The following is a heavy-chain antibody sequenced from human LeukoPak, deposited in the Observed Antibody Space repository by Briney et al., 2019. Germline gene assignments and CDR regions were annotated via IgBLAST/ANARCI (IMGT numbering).Heavy chain of an antibody. Sequence: ASVKVSCKASGYTFTGYYMHWVRQAPGQGLEWMGWINPNSGGTNYAQKFQGRVTMTRDTSSSTAYMELSRLRSDDTAVYYCARVRTLYSVIDYWGQGTLVTVSS. D-gene: IGHD5-12*01. J-gene: IGHJ4*02. V-gene: IGHV1-2*02. CDR3: ARVRTLYSVIDY. CDR2: INPNSGGT. CDR1: GYTFTGYY.